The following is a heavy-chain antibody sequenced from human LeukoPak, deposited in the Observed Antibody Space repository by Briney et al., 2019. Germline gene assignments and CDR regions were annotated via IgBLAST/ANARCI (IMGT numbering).Heavy chain of an antibody. Sequence: ASVKVSCKVSGYTFTSYGISWVRQAPGQGLEWMGWTSADNGNTNYAQTLQGRVTMTTDTSTSTAYMEMRSLRSDGTAVYYCSRAEDMVVVPAASDYWGQGTLVTVSS. V-gene: IGHV1-18*01. CDR2: TSADNGNT. CDR3: SRAEDMVVVPAASDY. J-gene: IGHJ4*02. CDR1: GYTFTSYG. D-gene: IGHD2-2*01.